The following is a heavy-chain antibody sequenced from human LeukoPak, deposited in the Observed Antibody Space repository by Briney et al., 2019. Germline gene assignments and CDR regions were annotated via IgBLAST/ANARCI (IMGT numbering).Heavy chain of an antibody. CDR2: MNPTSGNG. CDR1: GYTFINYD. V-gene: IGHV1-8*02. CDR3: ARAQCDGAKCPFYVNMDV. D-gene: IGHD2/OR15-2a*01. J-gene: IGHJ6*04. Sequence: EASVKVSCKASGYTFINYDINWVRQAPGQGLEWMGWMNPTSGNGGRAQKFQDRVTMTRSTPTGTAYMELSGLRSEDTAVYYCARAQCDGAKCPFYVNMDVWGTGTTVTVSS.